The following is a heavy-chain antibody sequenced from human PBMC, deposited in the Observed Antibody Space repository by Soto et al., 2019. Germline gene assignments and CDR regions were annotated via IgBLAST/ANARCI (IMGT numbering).Heavy chain of an antibody. V-gene: IGHV1-69*01. Sequence: VKVSCKASGGTFSSYAISWVRQAPVQGLEWMGGIIPIFGTANYAQKFQGRVTITADESTSTAYMELSSLRSEDTAVYYCARHRLRYFDWLSRPNYYYYGMDVWGQGTTVTVSS. D-gene: IGHD3-9*01. CDR3: ARHRLRYFDWLSRPNYYYYGMDV. CDR1: GGTFSSYA. CDR2: IIPIFGTA. J-gene: IGHJ6*02.